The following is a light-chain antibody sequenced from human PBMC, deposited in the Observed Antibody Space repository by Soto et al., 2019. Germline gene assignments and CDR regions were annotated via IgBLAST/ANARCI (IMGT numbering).Light chain of an antibody. J-gene: IGKJ1*01. CDR2: EAS. V-gene: IGKV3-11*01. Sequence: EIVLTQSPATLSLSPGESAPLSCRARQNVSSYLAWYQQNPGPAPRLLVYEASNRATGIRARFSGSGAGKEVKITNRNLQSDDFAVYMRQHYHILWKCGQGTKVDIK. CDR1: QNVSSY. CDR3: QHYHILWK.